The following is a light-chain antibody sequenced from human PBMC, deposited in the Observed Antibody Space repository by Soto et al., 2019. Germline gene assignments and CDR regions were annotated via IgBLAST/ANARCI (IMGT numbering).Light chain of an antibody. CDR2: EGS. Sequence: QSAMTQPASVSGSPGQSITISCTGYNNDVGSYTLVSWYQQHPGKAPKVMIYEGSKRPSGVSNRFSGSKSGNTASLTISGLQAEDEAHYYCCLYAGSSTLWVFGGGTKLTVL. J-gene: IGLJ3*02. V-gene: IGLV2-23*01. CDR1: NNDVGSYTL. CDR3: CLYAGSSTLWV.